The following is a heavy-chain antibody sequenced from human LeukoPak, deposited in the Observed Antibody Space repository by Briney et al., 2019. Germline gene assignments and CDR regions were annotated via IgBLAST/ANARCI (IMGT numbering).Heavy chain of an antibody. Sequence: SETLSLTCAVYGGSFSGYYWSWIRQPPGKGLEWIGYIYYSGSTNYNPSLKSRVTISVDTSKNQVSLKLSSVTAADTAVYYCARDGIYGSSNGMDVWGQGTTVTVSS. CDR1: GGSFSGYY. D-gene: IGHD3-10*01. CDR3: ARDGIYGSSNGMDV. V-gene: IGHV4-59*01. CDR2: IYYSGST. J-gene: IGHJ6*02.